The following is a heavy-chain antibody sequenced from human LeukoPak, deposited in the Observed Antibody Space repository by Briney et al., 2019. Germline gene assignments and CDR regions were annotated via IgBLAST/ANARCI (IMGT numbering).Heavy chain of an antibody. CDR2: IRYDNTNK. J-gene: IGHJ3*02. D-gene: IGHD1-14*01. V-gene: IGHV3-30*02. CDR3: AKTNNRNAFDI. Sequence: GGSLRLSCTSTGFTFSIYGMHWVRQAPGKGLEWVAFIRYDNTNKYYADSVKGRFTISRDNSKNTLYLQMNSLRAEDTAVYYCAKTNNRNAFDIWGQGTMVTVSS. CDR1: GFTFSIYG.